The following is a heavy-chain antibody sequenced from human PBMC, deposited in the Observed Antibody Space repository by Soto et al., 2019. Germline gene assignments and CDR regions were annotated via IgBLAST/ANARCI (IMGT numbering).Heavy chain of an antibody. CDR1: GGSISGYY. CDR2: IYYTGIT. Sequence: SETLSLTCTVSGGSISGYYWTWIRQPPGKGLEWIGYIYYTGITNYNPSLETRLTISVDTSKNQFSLKLSSVTDADTAAYYCARADRTLVTSYSLDVWGQGTTVTVSS. D-gene: IGHD2-21*02. V-gene: IGHV4-59*12. CDR3: ARADRTLVTSYSLDV. J-gene: IGHJ6*02.